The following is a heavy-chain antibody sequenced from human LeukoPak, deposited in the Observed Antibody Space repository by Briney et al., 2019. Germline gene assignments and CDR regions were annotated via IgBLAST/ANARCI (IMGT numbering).Heavy chain of an antibody. CDR1: GFTFSSYG. V-gene: IGHV3-33*01. J-gene: IGHJ4*02. CDR3: ARGPYGDYDDFFDY. D-gene: IGHD4-17*01. CDR2: IWYDGSNK. Sequence: GGSLRLSCAASGFTFSSYGMHWVRQAPGKGLEWVAVIWYDGSNKFYADSVKGRFIISRDNSKNTLYLQMNSLRAEDTAVYFCARGPYGDYDDFFDYWGQGTLVTVSS.